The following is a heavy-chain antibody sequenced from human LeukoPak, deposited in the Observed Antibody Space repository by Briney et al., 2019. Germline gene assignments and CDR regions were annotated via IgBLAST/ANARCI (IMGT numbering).Heavy chain of an antibody. Sequence: SQTLSLTCTVSGGSISSGDYYWSWLRQPPGKGLEWIGFIDDSGSTNYNPSLKSRVTISGDTSKKQFSLKLSSVTAADTAVYYCARDGDPYYDILTGYYGAFDIWGQGTMVTVSS. CDR3: ARDGDPYYDILTGYYGAFDI. J-gene: IGHJ3*02. CDR2: IDDSGST. CDR1: GGSISSGDYY. D-gene: IGHD3-9*01. V-gene: IGHV4-61*08.